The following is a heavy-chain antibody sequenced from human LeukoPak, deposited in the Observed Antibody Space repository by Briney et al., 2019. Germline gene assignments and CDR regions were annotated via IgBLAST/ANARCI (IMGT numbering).Heavy chain of an antibody. J-gene: IGHJ5*01. Sequence: ASVKVSCKASGGTFSSYAISWVRQAPGQGLEWMGGIIPIFGTANYAQDLQGRVTITADESTSPAYMELSSLRSEDTAVYYCARVGAILYPPEFDSWGQGTLVTVSS. CDR1: GGTFSSYA. CDR2: IIPIFGTA. V-gene: IGHV1-69*13. CDR3: ARVGAILYPPEFDS. D-gene: IGHD2-8*01.